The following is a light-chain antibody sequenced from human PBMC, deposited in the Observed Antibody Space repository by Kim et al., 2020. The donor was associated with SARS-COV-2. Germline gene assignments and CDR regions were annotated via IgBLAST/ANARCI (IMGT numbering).Light chain of an antibody. Sequence: QSALTQPASVSGSPGQSITISCTGTSSDVGNYNLVSWYQQHPDKAPKLMIYEVTKRPSGVPNRFSGSKSGNTASLTISGLQAEDEADYYCCSYAGSSTVVFGGGTQLTVL. J-gene: IGLJ2*01. CDR1: SSDVGNYNL. CDR3: CSYAGSSTVV. CDR2: EVT. V-gene: IGLV2-23*02.